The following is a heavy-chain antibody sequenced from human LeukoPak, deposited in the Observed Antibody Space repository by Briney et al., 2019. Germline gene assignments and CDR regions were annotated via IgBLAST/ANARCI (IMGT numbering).Heavy chain of an antibody. CDR1: GGSISSSSYY. CDR2: IYYSGST. CDR3: ARGMGGSYFVSDY. D-gene: IGHD1-26*01. J-gene: IGHJ4*02. Sequence: SETLSLTCTVSGGSISSSSYYWGWIRQPPGKGLEWIGSIYYSGSTYYNPSLKSRVTISVDTSKNQFSLKLSSVTAADTAVYYCARGMGGSYFVSDYWGQGTLVTVSS. V-gene: IGHV4-39*07.